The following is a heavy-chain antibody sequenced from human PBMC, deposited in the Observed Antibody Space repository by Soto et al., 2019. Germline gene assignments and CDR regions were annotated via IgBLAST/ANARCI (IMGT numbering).Heavy chain of an antibody. D-gene: IGHD2-21*01. V-gene: IGHV3-48*01. CDR2: IRGTT. Sequence: EVQLVESGGGLVQPGGSLRLSCAASGFTFTSYSMNWVRQAPGKGLEWVSYIRGTTHYADSVKGRFTISRDNARSSLYLQMTSLRADDTAVYYCARGDSFAFDIWGQGTMVTVSS. J-gene: IGHJ3*02. CDR3: ARGDSFAFDI. CDR1: GFTFTSYS.